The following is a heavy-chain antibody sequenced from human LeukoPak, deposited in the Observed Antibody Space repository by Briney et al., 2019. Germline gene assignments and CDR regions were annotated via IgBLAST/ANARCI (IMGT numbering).Heavy chain of an antibody. CDR3: ASWRVRGIFDY. CDR1: DYTFTSYG. J-gene: IGHJ4*02. Sequence: ASVKVSCKASDYTFTSYGISWVRQAPGQGLEWMGWISAYNGNTSYAQKLQGRVTMTTDTSTSTAYMELRSLRSDDTAVYYCASWRVRGIFDYWGQGTLVTVSS. CDR2: ISAYNGNT. D-gene: IGHD3-10*01. V-gene: IGHV1-18*01.